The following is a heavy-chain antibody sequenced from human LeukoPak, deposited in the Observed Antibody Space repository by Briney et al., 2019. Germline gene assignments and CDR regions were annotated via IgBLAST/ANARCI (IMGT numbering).Heavy chain of an antibody. CDR1: GGSISSYY. J-gene: IGHJ4*02. CDR3: ARGGPYIDY. Sequence: PSETLSLTCTVSGGSISSYYWSWIRQPPGKGLEWIGYIYYSGSTNYNPSLKSRVTTSVDTSKNQFSLKLSSVTAADTAVYYCARGGPYIDYWGQGTLVTVSS. D-gene: IGHD3-16*01. V-gene: IGHV4-59*01. CDR2: IYYSGST.